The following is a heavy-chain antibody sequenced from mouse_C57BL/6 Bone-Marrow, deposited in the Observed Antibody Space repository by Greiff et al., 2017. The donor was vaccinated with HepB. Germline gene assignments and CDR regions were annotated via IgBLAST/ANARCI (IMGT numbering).Heavy chain of an antibody. V-gene: IGHV5-9-1*02. D-gene: IGHD4-1*01. CDR2: ISSGGDYI. J-gene: IGHJ2*01. Sequence: EVKLVESGEGLVKPGGSLKLSCAASGFTFSSYAMSWVRQTPEKRLEWVAYISSGGDYIYYADTVKGRFTISRDNARNTLYLQMSSLKSEDTAMYYCTRDGDWGYFDYWGQGTTLTVSS. CDR3: TRDGDWGYFDY. CDR1: GFTFSSYA.